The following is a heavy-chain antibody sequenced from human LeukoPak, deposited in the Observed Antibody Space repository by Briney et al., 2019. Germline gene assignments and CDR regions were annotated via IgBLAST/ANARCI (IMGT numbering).Heavy chain of an antibody. V-gene: IGHV3-23*01. Sequence: GCSLRLSWEAAGFNFSDAAMSWVRQASGRGLEWVSLISASGGNSYYADSVKGRFTGSRDSSKNTLHLQMNSLRPEDTAVYYCARDIELSCWGQGTLVTVSS. CDR3: ARDIELSC. CDR1: GFNFSDAA. J-gene: IGHJ4*02. CDR2: ISASGGNS. D-gene: IGHD1-26*01.